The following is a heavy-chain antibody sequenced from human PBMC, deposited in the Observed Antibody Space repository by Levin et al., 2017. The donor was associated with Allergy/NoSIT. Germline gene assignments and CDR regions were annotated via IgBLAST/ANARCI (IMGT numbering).Heavy chain of an antibody. D-gene: IGHD3-10*01. J-gene: IGHJ6*03. CDR2: IKQDGSEE. CDR3: ARLSYYMAV. CDR1: GFSFSSYW. V-gene: IGHV3-7*01. Sequence: LSLTCAASGFSFSSYWMTWVRQAPGKGLEWVANIKQDGSEETYADSVKGRFTISKDNAKNSLFLQMNSLRAEDTAVYYCARLSYYMAVWGKGTTVTVSS.